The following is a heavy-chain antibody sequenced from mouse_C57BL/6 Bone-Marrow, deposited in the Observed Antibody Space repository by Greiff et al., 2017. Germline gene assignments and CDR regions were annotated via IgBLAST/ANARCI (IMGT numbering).Heavy chain of an antibody. CDR3: VKDYDYDCDYDMDY. D-gene: IGHD2-4*01. CDR2: IDPSDSYT. J-gene: IGHJ4*01. V-gene: IGHV1-69*01. CDR1: GYTFTSYW. Sequence: VQLQQPGAELVMPGASVKLSCKASGYTFTSYWMHWVKQRPGRGLEWIGRIDPSDSYTNYNQKFKGKATLTVDKSSSTAYMQLSSLTSDDASVDYGVKDYDYDCDYDMDYWGQGTSLTVSS.